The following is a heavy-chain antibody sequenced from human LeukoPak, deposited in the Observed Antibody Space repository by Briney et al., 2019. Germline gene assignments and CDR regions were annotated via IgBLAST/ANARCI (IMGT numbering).Heavy chain of an antibody. J-gene: IGHJ4*02. CDR3: AKGRTVANLRGY. CDR1: GFTFSSYA. Sequence: GGSLRLSCAASGFTFSSYAMSWVRQAPGKGLEWVSAISGSGGSTYYADSVKGRFTISRDDSKNTLYLQMNSLRAEDTAVYYCAKGRTVANLRGYWGQGTLVTVSS. V-gene: IGHV3-23*01. D-gene: IGHD4-23*01. CDR2: ISGSGGST.